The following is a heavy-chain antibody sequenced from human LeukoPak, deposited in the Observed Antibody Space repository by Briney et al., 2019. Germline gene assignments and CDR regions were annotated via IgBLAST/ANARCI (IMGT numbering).Heavy chain of an antibody. V-gene: IGHV3-64*02. CDR2: ISGGGGAS. J-gene: IGHJ2*01. Sequence: GESLRLSCVASGFTFSNYSMHWVRQAPGKEPEYISVISGGGGASFYAGSVKGRFTISRDNSKNTLYLQMGSLRAEDTATYYCAREGGRSGQWYCDLWGRGTLVTVSS. CDR3: AREGGRSGQWYCDL. CDR1: GFTFSNYS. D-gene: IGHD3-16*01.